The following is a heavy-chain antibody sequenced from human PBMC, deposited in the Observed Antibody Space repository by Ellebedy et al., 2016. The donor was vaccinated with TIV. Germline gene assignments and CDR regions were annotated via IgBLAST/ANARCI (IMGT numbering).Heavy chain of an antibody. V-gene: IGHV1-18*01. Sequence: AASVKVSCKASGYTFITYAMSWVRQAPGQGLEWMGWMNPNSGNRGYAQKLQGRVTMTTDTSTSTAYMELRSLRSDETAVYYCARDEDFWSGHFDYWGQGTLVTVSS. CDR1: GYTFITYA. D-gene: IGHD3-3*01. CDR3: ARDEDFWSGHFDY. J-gene: IGHJ4*02. CDR2: MNPNSGNR.